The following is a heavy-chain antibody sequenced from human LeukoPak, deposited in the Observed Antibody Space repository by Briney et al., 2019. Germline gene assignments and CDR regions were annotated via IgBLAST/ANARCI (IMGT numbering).Heavy chain of an antibody. CDR3: ARGPSGYHNT. D-gene: IGHD5-12*01. J-gene: IGHJ4*02. V-gene: IGHV3-48*01. Sequence: PGGSLRLSCAASGFTFSSYSMNWVRQAPGKGLEWVSHISSSSSTIYYADSVKGRFTISRDNSKNTLYLQMNSLRAEDTAVYYCARGPSGYHNTGGQGTLVTVSS. CDR2: ISSSSSTI. CDR1: GFTFSSYS.